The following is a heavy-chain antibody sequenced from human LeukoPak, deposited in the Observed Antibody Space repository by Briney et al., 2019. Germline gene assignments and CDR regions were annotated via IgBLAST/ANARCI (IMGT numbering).Heavy chain of an antibody. CDR1: GLTFNNYV. J-gene: IGHJ6*03. Sequence: GGSLRLSCALSGLTFNNYVIHWVRQAPGKGLEWLAVISYDGTNKYYADYVKGRFTISRDHSQSTVELQMNTLIGADTAVYYWVRSPTYYNMDVWGKGTTVTVSS. CDR3: VRSPTYYNMDV. CDR2: ISYDGTNK. V-gene: IGHV3-30*03.